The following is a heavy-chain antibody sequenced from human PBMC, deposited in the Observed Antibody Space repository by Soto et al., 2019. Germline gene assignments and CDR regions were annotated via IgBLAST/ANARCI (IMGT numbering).Heavy chain of an antibody. CDR1: GFTFNDAW. CDR3: TTERCTGTNCYVKNAFDS. Sequence: LILSCAASGFTFNDAWMTWVRQAPGKGLEWVGRIKAKTDGGTTDYAAPVKGRFTISRDDSKNTVYLQMNSLKIEDTGVYYCTTERCTGTNCYVKNAFDSWGQGTMVTVSS. J-gene: IGHJ3*02. D-gene: IGHD2-2*01. V-gene: IGHV3-15*01. CDR2: IKAKTDGGTT.